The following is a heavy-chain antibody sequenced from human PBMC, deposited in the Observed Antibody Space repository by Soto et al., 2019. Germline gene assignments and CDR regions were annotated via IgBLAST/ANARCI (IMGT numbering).Heavy chain of an antibody. D-gene: IGHD2-21*01. CDR3: AHRVLKTVFVFVTTTAIYCGF. V-gene: IGHV2-5*02. CDR1: GFSLTTSGVG. Sequence: QITLKESGPTVVKPTETLTLTCTFSGFSLTTSGVGVGWVRQSPGKAPEWLALIYWDDDKRYSTSLNGRLIITKQTCKNQVVLTMANVDPADTATYYCAHRVLKTVFVFVTTTAIYCGFWGPGTPVVVSS. CDR2: IYWDDDK. J-gene: IGHJ4*02.